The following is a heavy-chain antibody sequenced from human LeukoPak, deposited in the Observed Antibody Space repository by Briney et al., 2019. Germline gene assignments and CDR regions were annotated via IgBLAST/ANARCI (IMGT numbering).Heavy chain of an antibody. V-gene: IGHV1-69*04. CDR2: IIPIIGIT. D-gene: IGHD3-3*01. CDR3: PRPQLSYYDSLMDV. Sequence: SVKVSCKASGGTFSNYAISWVRQAPGQGPEWMGRIIPIIGITHYAQKFQGRVTITADRSTNTAYMEWSSRRSEDTAVYYCPRPQLSYYDSLMDVWGQGTTVIVSS. CDR1: GGTFSNYA. J-gene: IGHJ6*02.